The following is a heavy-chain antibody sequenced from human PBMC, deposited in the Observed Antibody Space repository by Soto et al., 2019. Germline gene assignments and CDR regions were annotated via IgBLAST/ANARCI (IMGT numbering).Heavy chain of an antibody. CDR1: GFSFSTYS. V-gene: IGHV3-48*02. CDR2: ISSRSYTI. Sequence: EVQLVESGGGLVQPGGSLRLSCAASGFSFSTYSMNWVRQAQGKGLECVSYISSRSYTIYYLDSVKGRFNISRDNAKSSLYLQMNSLRDEDTAVYYCARGGSSSDNGMDVWGQGTTVTVSS. D-gene: IGHD6-6*01. J-gene: IGHJ6*02. CDR3: ARGGSSSDNGMDV.